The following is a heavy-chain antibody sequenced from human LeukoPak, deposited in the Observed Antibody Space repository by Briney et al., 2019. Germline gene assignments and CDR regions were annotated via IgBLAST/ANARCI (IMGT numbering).Heavy chain of an antibody. J-gene: IGHJ6*03. CDR2: INPNSGGT. CDR1: GYTLTGYY. D-gene: IGHD2-2*01. CDR3: ARVGCSSTSCYDYYYMDV. V-gene: IGHV1-2*02. Sequence: GASVKVSCKASGYTLTGYYMHWVRQAPGQGLEWMGWINPNSGGTNYAQKFQGRVTMTRDTSISTAYMELSRLRSDDTAVYYCARVGCSSTSCYDYYYMDVWAKGPRSPSP.